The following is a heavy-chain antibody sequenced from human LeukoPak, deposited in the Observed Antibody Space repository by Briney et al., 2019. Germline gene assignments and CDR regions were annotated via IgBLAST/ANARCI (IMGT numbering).Heavy chain of an antibody. CDR3: ATVDFWSGYYTGMIEAKYYYGMDV. V-gene: IGHV1-24*01. Sequence: ASVKVSCKVSGYTLTELSMHWVRQAPGKGLEWMGGFDPEDGETIYAQKFQGRVTMTEDTSTDTAYMELSSLRSGDTAVYYCATVDFWSGYYTGMIEAKYYYGMDVWGQGTTVTVSS. CDR2: FDPEDGET. CDR1: GYTLTELS. D-gene: IGHD3-3*01. J-gene: IGHJ6*02.